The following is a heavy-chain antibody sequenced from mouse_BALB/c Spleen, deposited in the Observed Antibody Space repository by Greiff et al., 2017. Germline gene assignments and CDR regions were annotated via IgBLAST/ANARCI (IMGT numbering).Heavy chain of an antibody. V-gene: IGHV3-6*02. CDR3: ARNYRYDGYAMDY. CDR1: GYSITSGYY. J-gene: IGHJ4*01. CDR2: ISYDGSN. Sequence: DVQLQESGPGLVKPSQSLSLTCSVTGYSITSGYYWNWIRQFPGNKLEWMGYISYDGSNNYNPSLKNRISITRDTSKNQFFLKLNSVTTEDTATYYCARNYRYDGYAMDYWGQGTSVTVSS. D-gene: IGHD2-14*01.